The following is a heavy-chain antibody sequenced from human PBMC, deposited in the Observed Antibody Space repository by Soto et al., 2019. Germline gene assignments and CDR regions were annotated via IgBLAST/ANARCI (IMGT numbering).Heavy chain of an antibody. CDR2: VSDDGGTT. J-gene: IGHJ4*02. CDR3: AKADTGHFRPFEY. D-gene: IGHD3-9*01. V-gene: IGHV3-23*01. CDR1: GFTFSNYA. Sequence: EAQLLESGGGLVQPGESLRLSCAASGFTFSNYAMSWVRQAPGKGLEWVSGVSDDGGTTFYADSVRARFTISRDNSKNTVELQMNGLRAEDTAVYYCAKADTGHFRPFEYCGQGTLVTVSS.